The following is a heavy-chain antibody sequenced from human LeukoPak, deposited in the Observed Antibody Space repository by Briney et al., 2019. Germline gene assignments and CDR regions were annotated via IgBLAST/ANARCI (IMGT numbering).Heavy chain of an antibody. D-gene: IGHD6-19*01. CDR3: ARDYSSGWSFDY. J-gene: IGHJ4*02. Sequence: EASVKVSCKASGYTSTSYAMHWVRQAPGQRLEWMGWINAGNGNTKYSQKFQGRVTITRDTSASTAYMELSSLRSEDTAVYYCARDYSSGWSFDYWGQGTLVTVSS. V-gene: IGHV1-3*01. CDR2: INAGNGNT. CDR1: GYTSTSYA.